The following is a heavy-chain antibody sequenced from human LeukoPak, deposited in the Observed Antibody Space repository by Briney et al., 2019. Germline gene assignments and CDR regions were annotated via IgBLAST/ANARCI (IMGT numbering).Heavy chain of an antibody. CDR2: TYYRSTWYN. V-gene: IGHV6-1*01. J-gene: IGHJ5*02. D-gene: IGHD2-2*01. CDR3: ARRLTQYDCFDP. CDR1: GDSVSSNSVT. Sequence: SQTLSLTCAISGDSVSSNSVTWNWIRQSPSRGLEWLGRTYYRSTWYNDYAVSVRGRITVNPDTSKNQFSLHLNSVTAEDTAVYYCARRLTQYDCFDPWGQGILVTVSS.